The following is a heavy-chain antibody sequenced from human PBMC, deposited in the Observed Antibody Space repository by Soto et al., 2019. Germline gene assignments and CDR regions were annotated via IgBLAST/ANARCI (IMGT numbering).Heavy chain of an antibody. J-gene: IGHJ4*02. CDR1: GGSFSGYY. V-gene: IGHV4-34*01. CDR2: INHSGST. Sequence: SETLSLTCAVYGGSFSGYYWSWIRQPPGKGLEWIGKINHSGSTNYNPSRKSRVTISVDTSKNQFSLKLSSVTAADTAVYYCARWRGYSYTFDYWGQGPLVTFSS. CDR3: ARWRGYSYTFDY. D-gene: IGHD5-18*01.